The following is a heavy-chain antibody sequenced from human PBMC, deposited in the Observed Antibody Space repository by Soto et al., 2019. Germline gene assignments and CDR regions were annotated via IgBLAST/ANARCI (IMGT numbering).Heavy chain of an antibody. D-gene: IGHD3-10*01. CDR1: GFTVSNNY. CDR3: ATPPGGGGY. V-gene: IGHV3-53*01. Sequence: EVQLVESGGGLIQPGGSLRLSCAVSGFTVSNNYMSWVRQAPGKGLEGVSVIYSGGYTAYGDSVKGRFTISRDNSKNTSFLQMKTRAAAATALYYRATPPGGGGYWGQGTLVTVSS. CDR2: IYSGGYT. J-gene: IGHJ4*02.